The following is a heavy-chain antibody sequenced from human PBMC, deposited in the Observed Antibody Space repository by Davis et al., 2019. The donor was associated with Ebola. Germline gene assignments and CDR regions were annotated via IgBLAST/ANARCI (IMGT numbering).Heavy chain of an antibody. CDR3: ARGRSGCSGGSCYSRVYYYYYYGMDV. V-gene: IGHV4-34*01. Sequence: MPSETLSLTCAVYGGSFSGYYWSWIRQPPGKGLEWIGEINHSGSTNYNPSLKSRVTISVDTSKNQFSLQLNSVTPEDTAVYYCARGRSGCSGGSCYSRVYYYYYYGMDVWGQGTTVTVSS. D-gene: IGHD2-15*01. CDR2: INHSGST. CDR1: GGSFSGYY. J-gene: IGHJ6*02.